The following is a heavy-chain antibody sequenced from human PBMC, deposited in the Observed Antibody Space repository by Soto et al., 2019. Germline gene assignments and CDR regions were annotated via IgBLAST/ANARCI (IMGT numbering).Heavy chain of an antibody. CDR2: ISGSGGST. J-gene: IGHJ3*02. V-gene: IGHV3-23*01. CDR3: AKACLIRTEEDIVVVPAADAFDI. Sequence: EVQLLESGGGLVQPGGSLRLSCAASGFTFSSYAMSWVRQAPGKGLEWVSAISGSGGSTYYADSVKGRFTISRDNSKNTLYLQMNSLRAEDTAVYYCAKACLIRTEEDIVVVPAADAFDIWGQGTMVTVSS. CDR1: GFTFSSYA. D-gene: IGHD2-2*01.